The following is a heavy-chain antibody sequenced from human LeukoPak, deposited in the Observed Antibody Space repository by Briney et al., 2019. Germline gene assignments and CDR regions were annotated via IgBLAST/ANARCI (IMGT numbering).Heavy chain of an antibody. CDR2: IYPGDSDT. Sequence: GESLKISCKGSGYSFTSYWIGWVGQMPGKGLEWMGIIYPGDSDTRYSPSFQGQVTISADKSISTAYLQWSSLKASDTAMYYCARIATIRRHYYYMDVWGKGTTVTVSS. CDR1: GYSFTSYW. J-gene: IGHJ6*03. V-gene: IGHV5-51*01. D-gene: IGHD5-12*01. CDR3: ARIATIRRHYYYMDV.